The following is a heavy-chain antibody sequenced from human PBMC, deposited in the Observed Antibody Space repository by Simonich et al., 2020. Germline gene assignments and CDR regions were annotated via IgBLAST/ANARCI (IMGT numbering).Heavy chain of an antibody. Sequence: QVQLVQSGAEVKKPGASVKVSCKASGYTFTGYYMHGVGQALGQGLGWLGRINPNSMGTNYAKKFQARVTMTRDPAISTAYRERSRLRSDDTAVYYCARDGGNCSGGSCYWYFDLWGRGTLVTVSS. D-gene: IGHD2-15*01. CDR3: ARDGGNCSGGSCYWYFDL. V-gene: IGHV1-2*06. CDR1: GYTFTGYY. CDR2: INPNSMGT. J-gene: IGHJ2*01.